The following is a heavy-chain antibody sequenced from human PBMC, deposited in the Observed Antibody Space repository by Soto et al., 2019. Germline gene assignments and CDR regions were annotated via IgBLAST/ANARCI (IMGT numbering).Heavy chain of an antibody. V-gene: IGHV3-7*01. J-gene: IGHJ4*02. D-gene: IGHD2-15*01. CDR1: GFTFGSYW. CDR2: IKPDGTVK. Sequence: EVQLVESGGGLVQPGGSLRLSCVASGFTFGSYWMSWVRQAPGKGLEWVANIKPDGTVKDYVDSMKGRFTISRDNAKNSLYLQMNSLRVEDTAVYYCGRFSRSADGYWGQGTLVTVSS. CDR3: GRFSRSADGY.